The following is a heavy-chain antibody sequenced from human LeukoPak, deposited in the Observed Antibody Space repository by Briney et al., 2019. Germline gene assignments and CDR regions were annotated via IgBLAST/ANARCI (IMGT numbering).Heavy chain of an antibody. Sequence: GRSLRLSCAASGFTFSSYGMHWVRQAPGKGLEWVAVIWYDGSNKYYADSVKGRFTISRDNSKNTLYLQMNSLRAEDTAVYYCAGDKAGYFDYWGQGTLVTVSS. CDR3: AGDKAGYFDY. CDR2: IWYDGSNK. CDR1: GFTFSSYG. V-gene: IGHV3-33*01. J-gene: IGHJ4*02.